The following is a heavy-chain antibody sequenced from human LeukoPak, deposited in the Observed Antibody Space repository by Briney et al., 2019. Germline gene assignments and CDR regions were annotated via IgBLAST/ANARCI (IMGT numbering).Heavy chain of an antibody. CDR2: ISYDGSNK. V-gene: IGHV3-30-3*01. CDR3: ARDDLQWGIARPLGY. CDR1: GFTFSSYA. Sequence: GGSLRLSCAASGFTFSSYAMHWVRQAPGKGLEWVAVISYDGSNKYYADSVKGRFTISRDNSKNTLYLQMNGLRAEDTAVYYCARDDLQWGIARPLGYWGQGTLVTVSS. J-gene: IGHJ4*02. D-gene: IGHD6-6*01.